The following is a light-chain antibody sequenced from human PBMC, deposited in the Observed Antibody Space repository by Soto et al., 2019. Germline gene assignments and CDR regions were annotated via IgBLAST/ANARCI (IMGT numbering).Light chain of an antibody. CDR2: AAS. V-gene: IGKV3-20*01. J-gene: IGKJ2*01. CDR3: QQYGSSPPYT. Sequence: EIVLTQSPDTVSLSPGERATLSCRASRSFSSSYLAWYQQKPGQAPRLLIYAASSRATGIPDRFSGSKSGTDFTLTISRPEPEDSAVYYCQQYGSSPPYTFGQGTKLEIK. CDR1: RSFSSSY.